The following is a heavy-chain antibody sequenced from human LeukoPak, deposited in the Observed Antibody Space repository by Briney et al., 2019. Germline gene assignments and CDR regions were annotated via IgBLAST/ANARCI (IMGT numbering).Heavy chain of an antibody. Sequence: PSETLSLTCAVYGGSFSGYYWSWIRQPPGKGLEWIGEINHSGSTNYNPSLKSRVTISVDTSKNQFSLKLSSVTAADTAVYYCASSPYYDFWSGYLGNNWFDPWGQGTLVTVSS. CDR2: INHSGST. J-gene: IGHJ5*02. CDR3: ASSPYYDFWSGYLGNNWFDP. V-gene: IGHV4-34*01. D-gene: IGHD3-3*01. CDR1: GGSFSGYY.